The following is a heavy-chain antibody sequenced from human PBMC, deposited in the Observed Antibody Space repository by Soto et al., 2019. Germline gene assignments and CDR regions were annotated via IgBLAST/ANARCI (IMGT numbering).Heavy chain of an antibody. CDR1: GFTFSSYG. J-gene: IGHJ4*02. CDR3: ARDIAVAGHFDY. Sequence: GXSLRLSGAASGFTFSSYGIHWVVQAPGKGLEWVAVISYDGSNKYYADSVKGRFTISRDNAKNSLYLQMNRLRAEDTAVYYCARDIAVAGHFDYWGRGTLVTVSS. CDR2: ISYDGSNK. D-gene: IGHD6-19*01. V-gene: IGHV3-30*03.